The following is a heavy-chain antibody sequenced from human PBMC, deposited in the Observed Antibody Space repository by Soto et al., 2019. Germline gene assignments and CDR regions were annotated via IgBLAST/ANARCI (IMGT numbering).Heavy chain of an antibody. CDR1: GFTFSSYA. CDR2: ISYDGSNK. J-gene: IGHJ4*02. Sequence: QVQLVESGGGVVQPGRSLRLSCAASGFTFSSYAMHWVRQAQGKGLGWVAVISYDGSNKYYADSVKGRFTISRDNSKNTLYLQMNSLRAEDTAVYYCARGDRRVAGGGDYWGQGTLVTVSS. CDR3: ARGDRRVAGGGDY. D-gene: IGHD6-19*01. V-gene: IGHV3-30-3*01.